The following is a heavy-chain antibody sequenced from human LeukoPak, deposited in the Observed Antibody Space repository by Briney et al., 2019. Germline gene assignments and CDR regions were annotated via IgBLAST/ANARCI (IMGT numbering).Heavy chain of an antibody. CDR3: ARDYKYAFDN. CDR2: IGIDSGNT. J-gene: IGHJ4*02. V-gene: IGHV3-48*01. D-gene: IGHD5-24*01. Sequence: GSLRLSCAASGFTFSDYSMNWVRQAPGKGLEWISYIGIDSGNTNYADSVKGRFTISGDKAKNSLYLQMNSLRVEDTAVYYCARDYKYAFDNWGQGTLVTVSS. CDR1: GFTFSDYS.